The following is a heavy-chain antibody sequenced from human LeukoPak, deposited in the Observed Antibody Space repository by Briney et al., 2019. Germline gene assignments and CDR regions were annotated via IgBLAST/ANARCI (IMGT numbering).Heavy chain of an antibody. CDR3: ARGPSTGYFDY. Sequence: PSETLSLTCGVSGGSFSGYYWSWIRQPPGKGLEWIGDINQSGFTNYNPSLKSRVTISVDTSNNQISLKLSSVTAADTAVYYCARGPSTGYFDYWGQGTLVTVSS. J-gene: IGHJ4*02. CDR2: INQSGFT. CDR1: GGSFSGYY. V-gene: IGHV4-34*01.